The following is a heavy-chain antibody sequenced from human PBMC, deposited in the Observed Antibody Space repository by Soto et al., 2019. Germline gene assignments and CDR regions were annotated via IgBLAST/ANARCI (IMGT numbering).Heavy chain of an antibody. V-gene: IGHV1-18*01. D-gene: IGHD3-9*01. CDR3: AVLTGYYIDF. CDR2: ISTKSGNR. J-gene: IGHJ4*02. CDR1: GYTFTDHG. Sequence: ASVKVSCKTSGYTFTDHGIDWVRQAPGQGLEWMAWISTKSGNRNYAPKMQGRVTVSTDTSTSTAHMEVASLRPDDTAVYYCAVLTGYYIDFWGQGTLVTVSS.